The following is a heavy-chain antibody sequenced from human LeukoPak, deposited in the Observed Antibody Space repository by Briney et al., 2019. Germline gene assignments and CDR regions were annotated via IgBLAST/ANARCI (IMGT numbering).Heavy chain of an antibody. CDR1: GGSFSGYY. Sequence: SETLSLTCAVYGGSFSGYYWSSIRQPPGKGLEWIGAINHSGSTNYNPSLKSRVTQSVDTYKNHCSLKLSSVTAADAAVYYCARADIVVVPAAIVHVSRGTPRKKPFDYWGEGTLVTVSS. J-gene: IGHJ4*02. D-gene: IGHD2-2*01. CDR2: INHSGST. CDR3: ARADIVVVPAAIVHVSRGTPRKKPFDY. V-gene: IGHV4-34*01.